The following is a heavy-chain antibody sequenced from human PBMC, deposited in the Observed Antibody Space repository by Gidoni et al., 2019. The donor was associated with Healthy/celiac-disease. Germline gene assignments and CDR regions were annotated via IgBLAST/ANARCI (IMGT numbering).Heavy chain of an antibody. Sequence: EVQLVQSGAEVKKPGASLKISCKGSGYSFTSYWIGWVRQMPGKGLEWMGIIYPGDSDTRYSPSFQGQVTISADKSISTAYLQWSSLKASDTAMYYCARNRRDGYNFNYYYGMDVWGQGTTVTVSS. D-gene: IGHD5-12*01. CDR1: GYSFTSYW. CDR2: IYPGDSDT. V-gene: IGHV5-51*01. J-gene: IGHJ6*02. CDR3: ARNRRDGYNFNYYYGMDV.